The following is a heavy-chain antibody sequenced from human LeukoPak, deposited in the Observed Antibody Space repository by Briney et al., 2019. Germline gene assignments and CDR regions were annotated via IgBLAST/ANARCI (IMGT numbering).Heavy chain of an antibody. CDR2: IYYSGST. V-gene: IGHV4-59*11. CDR1: GGSISSHY. D-gene: IGHD1-14*01. CDR3: ARDRYESGAFDI. J-gene: IGHJ3*02. Sequence: SETLSLTCTVSGGSISSHYWSWIRQPPGKGLEWIGCIYYSGSTNYNPSFKSRVTISVDTSKNQFSLKLSSVTAADTAIYYCARDRYESGAFDIWGQGTMVTVSS.